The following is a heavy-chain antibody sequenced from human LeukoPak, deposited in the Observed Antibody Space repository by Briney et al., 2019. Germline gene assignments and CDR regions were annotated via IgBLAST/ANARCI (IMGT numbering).Heavy chain of an antibody. CDR2: ISYDGSNK. Sequence: GGSLRLSCAASGFTFSSYGMHWVRQAPGKGLEWVAVISYDGSNKYYADSVKGRFTISRDNSKNTLYLQMNSLRAEDTAVYYCAKDHAYYYDSSGYYPQWGQGTLVTVSS. CDR3: AKDHAYYYDSSGYYPQ. J-gene: IGHJ4*02. D-gene: IGHD3-22*01. CDR1: GFTFSSYG. V-gene: IGHV3-30*18.